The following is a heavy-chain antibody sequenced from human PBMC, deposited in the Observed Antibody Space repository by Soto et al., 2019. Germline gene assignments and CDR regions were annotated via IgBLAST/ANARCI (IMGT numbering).Heavy chain of an antibody. CDR2: INPNSGGT. V-gene: IGHV1-2*04. Sequence: ASVEVSCKTSGYTFTDCYIHWVRQAPGEGLEWMGWINPNSGGTNYAQNFQGWVTMTRDTSISTAYMELSRLRSDDTAVCYCATSRTSIAVAGETEYYFDYWGQGTLVTVSS. D-gene: IGHD6-19*01. J-gene: IGHJ4*02. CDR1: GYTFTDCY. CDR3: ATSRTSIAVAGETEYYFDY.